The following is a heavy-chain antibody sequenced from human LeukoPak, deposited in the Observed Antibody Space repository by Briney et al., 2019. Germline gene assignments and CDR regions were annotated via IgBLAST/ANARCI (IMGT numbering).Heavy chain of an antibody. D-gene: IGHD6-19*01. J-gene: IGHJ4*02. V-gene: IGHV3-23*01. Sequence: GGSLRLSCMVSGFTLSSYEMSWIRQAPGKGLEWVSSIEYGESTTHYADSVRGRFTISRDNYKNTLYLQLTSLSDDDTAVYFCPRNSGWYEISWGQGTLVIVSS. CDR1: GFTLSSYE. CDR2: IEYGESTT. CDR3: PRNSGWYEIS.